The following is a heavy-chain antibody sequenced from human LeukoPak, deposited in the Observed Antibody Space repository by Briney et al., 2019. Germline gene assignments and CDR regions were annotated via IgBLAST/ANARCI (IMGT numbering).Heavy chain of an antibody. D-gene: IGHD1-26*01. CDR2: IYIGGST. CDR3: ARCKMGSHFDY. J-gene: IGHJ4*02. Sequence: GGSLRLSCAASGLTVTNTYMSWVRQAPGKGREWVAVIYIGGSTYYAESVKGRFTISRDSSENTVYIQMTSLRVEDTAVYYCARCKMGSHFDYWGQGTLVTVSS. CDR1: GLTVTNTY. V-gene: IGHV3-53*01.